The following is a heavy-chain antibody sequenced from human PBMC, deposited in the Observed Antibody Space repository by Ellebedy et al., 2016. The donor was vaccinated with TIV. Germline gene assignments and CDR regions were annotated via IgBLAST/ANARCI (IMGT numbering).Heavy chain of an antibody. CDR3: AQRREEWFRASFDS. CDR1: GFSLNTRGVG. Sequence: SGPTLVKPTQTLTLTCTFSGFSLNTRGVGVGWIRQPTGKALEWLALIYWDDDTRYSPSLRSRLTITKATSKDQVVLTMTNMDPMDTATDYFAQRREEWFRASFDSWGQGSLVTVSS. V-gene: IGHV2-5*02. D-gene: IGHD3-3*01. CDR2: IYWDDDT. J-gene: IGHJ4*02.